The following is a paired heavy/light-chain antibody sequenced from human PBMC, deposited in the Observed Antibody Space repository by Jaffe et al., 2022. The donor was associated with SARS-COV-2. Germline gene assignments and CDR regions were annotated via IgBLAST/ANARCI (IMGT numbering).Heavy chain of an antibody. CDR1: GDSISSATYY. Sequence: QLQLQESGPGRVKPSETLSLTCTVSGDSISSATYYWGWIRQSPERGLEWIGTFYNTGGTHYNPSLRSRAIISVETSKNQFSLKLTSVTAADTAVYYCGKGHCNVGSCLLGWFDPWGQGTLVTVSS. V-gene: IGHV4-39*01. J-gene: IGHJ5*02. CDR3: GKGHCNVGSCLLGWFDP. D-gene: IGHD2-15*01. CDR2: FYNTGGT.
Light chain of an antibody. V-gene: IGKV3-20*01. J-gene: IGKJ2*01. CDR1: QSVNTDF. CDR2: GAF. Sequence: EIVLTQSPGTLSLSPGERVTLSCRASQSVNTDFLAWYQQKPGQAPRLFIYGAFKRIPGIPDRFSGSGSGTDFSLTISRLEPEDFAVYYCQQYGPSPPFTFGQGTKLEI. CDR3: QQYGPSPPFT.